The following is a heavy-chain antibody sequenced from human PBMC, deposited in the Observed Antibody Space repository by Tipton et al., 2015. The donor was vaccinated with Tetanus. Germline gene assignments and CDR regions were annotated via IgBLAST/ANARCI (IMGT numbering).Heavy chain of an antibody. CDR2: ISGGDNTR. J-gene: IGHJ3*01. Sequence: SLRLSCAASGFDVSSNYMNWVRQAPGEGLEWVSSISGGDNTRYYADSVKGRFSISRDNSKNTLYLQMNSLGVDDAAVYYCAKFLAELNWDDAFDVWGHGTKVTVSS. CDR3: AKFLAELNWDDAFDV. CDR1: GFDVSSNY. V-gene: IGHV3-23*01. D-gene: IGHD7-27*01.